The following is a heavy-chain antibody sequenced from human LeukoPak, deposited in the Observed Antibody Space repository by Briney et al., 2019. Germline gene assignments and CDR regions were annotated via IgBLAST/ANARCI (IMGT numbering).Heavy chain of an antibody. D-gene: IGHD5/OR15-5a*01. V-gene: IGHV3-23*01. CDR2: IDNRGYTT. Sequence: GGSLRLSCAASGLTFSTYAMNWVRQAPGKGPEWVSGIDNRGYTTFYTDSVKGRFTISRDNSKNTLYLQMNSLRAEDTAIYYCARVDLSTANFDYWGQGTLVTVSS. CDR1: GLTFSTYA. J-gene: IGHJ4*02. CDR3: ARVDLSTANFDY.